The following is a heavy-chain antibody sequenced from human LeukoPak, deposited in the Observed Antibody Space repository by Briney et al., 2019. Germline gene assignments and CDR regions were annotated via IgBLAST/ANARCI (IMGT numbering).Heavy chain of an antibody. CDR2: IRSQADSYAT. J-gene: IGHJ4*02. D-gene: IGHD1-26*01. V-gene: IGHV3-73*01. CDR1: GFTFSGSG. CDR3: ATFPSGSYSAY. Sequence: GGSLRLSCAASGFTFSGSGMHWVRQASGKGLEWVGHIRSQADSYATVFGASVKGRFTITRDDSENTAYLQMNSLKTEDTAVYYCATFPSGSYSAYWGQGTLVTVSS.